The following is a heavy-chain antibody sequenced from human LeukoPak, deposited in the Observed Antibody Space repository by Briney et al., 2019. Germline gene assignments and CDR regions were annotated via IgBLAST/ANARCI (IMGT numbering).Heavy chain of an antibody. Sequence: PGGSLRLSCAASGFTFRSYAMSWVRQAPGKGLEWVSAISGSGGSTYYADSVKGRFTISRDNSKNTVYLQMNSLRAEDTAVYYCAKGHVRVGGLSPPTYWGQGTLVTVSS. D-gene: IGHD2-8*02. CDR1: GFTFRSYA. CDR3: AKGHVRVGGLSPPTY. J-gene: IGHJ4*02. CDR2: ISGSGGST. V-gene: IGHV3-23*01.